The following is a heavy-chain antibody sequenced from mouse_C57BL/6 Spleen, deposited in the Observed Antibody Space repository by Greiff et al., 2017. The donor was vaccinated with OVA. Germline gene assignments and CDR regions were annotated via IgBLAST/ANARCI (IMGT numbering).Heavy chain of an antibody. V-gene: IGHV1-55*01. Sequence: QVQLQQPGAELVKPGASVKMSCKASGYTFTSYWITWVKQRPGQGLAWIGDIYPGSGSTNYNAKFKRKATLTVDTSSSTADMQRSSLTSEDATVYYWARLDYYGRSYDAMDYWGQGTSVTGSS. CDR1: GYTFTSYW. J-gene: IGHJ4*01. D-gene: IGHD1-1*01. CDR2: IYPGSGST. CDR3: ARLDYYGRSYDAMDY.